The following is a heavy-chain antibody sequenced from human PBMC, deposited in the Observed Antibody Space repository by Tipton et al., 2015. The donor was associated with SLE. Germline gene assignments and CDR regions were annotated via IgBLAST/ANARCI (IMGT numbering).Heavy chain of an antibody. V-gene: IGHV3-30-3*01. J-gene: IGHJ3*02. Sequence: SLRLSCAASGFTFSSYAMSWVRQAPGKGLEWVAVISYDGSNNYYADSVKGRFTISRDNSKNTLYLQMNSLRAEDTAVYYCAREPPQGHAFDIWGQGTMVTVSS. CDR1: GFTFSSYA. CDR2: ISYDGSNN. CDR3: AREPPQGHAFDI.